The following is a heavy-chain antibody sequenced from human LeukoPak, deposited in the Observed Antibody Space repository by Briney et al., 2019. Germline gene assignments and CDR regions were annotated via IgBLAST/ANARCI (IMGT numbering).Heavy chain of an antibody. CDR3: AREIVGFGDYYMDV. CDR1: GGAISSYY. J-gene: IGHJ6*03. D-gene: IGHD3-10*01. Sequence: SETLSLTCTVSGGAISSYYWSWIRQPPGKGLEWIGYIYYSGSTNYNPSLKSRVTISVDTSKNQFSLKLSSVTAADTAVYYCAREIVGFGDYYMDVWGKGTTVTVSS. CDR2: IYYSGST. V-gene: IGHV4-59*01.